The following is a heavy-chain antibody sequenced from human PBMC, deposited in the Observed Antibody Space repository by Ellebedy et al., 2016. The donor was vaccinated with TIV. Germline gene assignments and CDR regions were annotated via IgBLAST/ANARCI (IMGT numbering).Heavy chain of an antibody. CDR1: GYSFTNYW. V-gene: IGHV5-51*01. CDR2: IYPGDYDT. J-gene: IGHJ4*02. D-gene: IGHD3-10*01. Sequence: GESLKISCKTSGYSFTNYWIGWARQMPGKGLEWVGIIYPGDYDTRYRPSFRGQVIISVDRSINTAYLQWSSLRTSDTAMYYCARRGPGAGDYWGQGTPVTVSS. CDR3: ARRGPGAGDY.